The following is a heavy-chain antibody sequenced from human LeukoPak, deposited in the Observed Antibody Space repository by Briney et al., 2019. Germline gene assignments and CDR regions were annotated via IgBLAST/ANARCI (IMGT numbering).Heavy chain of an antibody. CDR2: INSDGSST. Sequence: GGSLRLSCTASGFTFRDDWMHWVRQAPGKGLVWVSRINSDGSSTSYADSVKGRFTISRDNAKNTLYLQMNSLRAEDTAVYYCAKSIAVAGKAFDYWGQGTLVTVSS. CDR1: GFTFRDDW. CDR3: AKSIAVAGKAFDY. D-gene: IGHD6-19*01. V-gene: IGHV3-74*01. J-gene: IGHJ4*02.